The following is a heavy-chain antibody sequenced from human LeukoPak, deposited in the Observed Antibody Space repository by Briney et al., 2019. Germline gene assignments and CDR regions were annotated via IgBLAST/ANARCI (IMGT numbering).Heavy chain of an antibody. D-gene: IGHD2-2*01. Sequence: HPGGSLRLPCAASGFTVSDNYMSWVRQAPGKGLEWVSVIFSGGSTYYADSVKGRFTISRDNSKNTLYLQMNSLRADDTAVYYCARELDIVVVPAAMEEHYFDYWGQGTLVTVSS. CDR3: ARELDIVVVPAAMEEHYFDY. CDR2: IFSGGST. V-gene: IGHV3-66*01. J-gene: IGHJ4*02. CDR1: GFTVSDNY.